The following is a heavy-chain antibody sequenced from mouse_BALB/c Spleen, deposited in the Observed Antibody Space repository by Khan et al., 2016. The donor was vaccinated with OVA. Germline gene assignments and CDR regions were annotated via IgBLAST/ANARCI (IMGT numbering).Heavy chain of an antibody. CDR2: IDPANGTT. CDR1: GFNIKDTY. J-gene: IGHJ3*01. Sequence: VQLQQSGADLVKPGASVKLSCTASGFNIKDTYMHWVKRRPEQGLVWIGRIDPANGTTKSDPKFPGKATITADTSSHTAYLQLSSLTSEDAAVYYCARDYWDVFAYWGQGTLVTVSA. CDR3: ARDYWDVFAY. D-gene: IGHD4-1*01. V-gene: IGHV14-3*02.